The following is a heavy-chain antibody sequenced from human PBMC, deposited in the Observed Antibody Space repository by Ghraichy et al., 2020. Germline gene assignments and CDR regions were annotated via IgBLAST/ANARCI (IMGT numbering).Heavy chain of an antibody. J-gene: IGHJ3*01. CDR2: IYTNGRT. CDR3: ARNYYDSSAYYYHDAFDV. CDR1: RGSIRSDTYY. Sequence: TLSLTCTVSRGSIRSDTYYWSWIRQPAGKGLEWLGRIYTNGRTDYNPSLKSRVTISVDTSKNQFSLKMTSVTAADTAMYYCARNYYDSSAYYYHDAFDVWGQGTMVTVSS. D-gene: IGHD3-22*01. V-gene: IGHV4-61*02.